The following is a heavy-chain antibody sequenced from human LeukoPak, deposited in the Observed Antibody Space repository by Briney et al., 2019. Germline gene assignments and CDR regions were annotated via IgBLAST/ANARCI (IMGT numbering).Heavy chain of an antibody. CDR3: AREPLGSGWYFDY. V-gene: IGHV3-21*01. CDR1: GFTFSSYG. Sequence: GGSLRLSCAASGFTFSSYGMHWVRQAPGKGLEWVSSISSGSTYIYYADSVKGRFTISRDNAKNSLYLQMSSLRAEDTAVYYCAREPLGSGWYFDYWGQGTLVTVSS. CDR2: ISSGSTYI. D-gene: IGHD6-19*01. J-gene: IGHJ4*02.